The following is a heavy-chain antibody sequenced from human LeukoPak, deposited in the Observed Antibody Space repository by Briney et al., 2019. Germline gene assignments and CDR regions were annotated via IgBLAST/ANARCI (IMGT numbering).Heavy chain of an antibody. CDR2: ISGSGGST. V-gene: IGHV3-23*01. CDR3: ARDGWYDYGDYDWFDP. CDR1: GFTFSTYA. J-gene: IGHJ5*02. D-gene: IGHD4-17*01. Sequence: GGTLRLSCAASGFTFSTYAMSWVRQAPGKGLEWVSGISGSGGSTFYADSVKGRFTISRDNSKNALYLQMNSLRAEDTAVYYCARDGWYDYGDYDWFDPWGQGTLVTVSS.